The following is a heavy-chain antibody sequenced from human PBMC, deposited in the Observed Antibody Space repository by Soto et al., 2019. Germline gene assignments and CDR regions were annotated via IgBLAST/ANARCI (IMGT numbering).Heavy chain of an antibody. Sequence: SETLSLTCTVSGGSISSYYWSWIRQPPGKGLEWIAYIYYSGSNNYNPSLKSRVTIFVDTSKNHFSLKLSSVTAADTAVYYCARHLGEGYFDYWGQGTLVTVSS. J-gene: IGHJ4*02. V-gene: IGHV4-59*08. CDR1: GGSISSYY. CDR2: IYYSGSN. CDR3: ARHLGEGYFDY.